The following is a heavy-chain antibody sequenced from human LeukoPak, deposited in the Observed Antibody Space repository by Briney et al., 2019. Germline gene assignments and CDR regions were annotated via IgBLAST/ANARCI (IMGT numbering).Heavy chain of an antibody. V-gene: IGHV7-4-1*02. CDR3: ARVHYYDSSGYYSYFDY. CDR2: INTNTGNP. D-gene: IGHD3-22*01. CDR1: GGTFSSYA. Sequence: ASVKVSCKASGGTFSSYAISWVRQAPGQGLEWMGWINTNTGNPTYAQGFTGRFVFSLDTSVSTAYLQISSLKAEDTAVYYCARVHYYDSSGYYSYFDYWGQGTLVTVSS. J-gene: IGHJ4*02.